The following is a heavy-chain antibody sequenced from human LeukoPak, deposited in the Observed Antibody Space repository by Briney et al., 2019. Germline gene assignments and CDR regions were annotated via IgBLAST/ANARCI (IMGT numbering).Heavy chain of an antibody. CDR3: TRGFARGAFDL. D-gene: IGHD3-10*01. CDR1: GYSFTSYY. Sequence: ASVKVSCKASGYSFTSYYIHWVRQAPGQGLEWLGFINSSGGSTSYVQKFQGRVTMTRDTSTSTVYMEFSSLRSEDTAVYYCTRGFARGAFDLWGQGTMVTVSS. J-gene: IGHJ3*01. CDR2: INSSGGST. V-gene: IGHV1-46*01.